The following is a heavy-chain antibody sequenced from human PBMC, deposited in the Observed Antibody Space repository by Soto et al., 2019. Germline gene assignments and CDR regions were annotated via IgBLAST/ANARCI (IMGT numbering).Heavy chain of an antibody. CDR2: IYHSGST. V-gene: IGHV4-4*02. J-gene: IGHJ2*01. CDR1: GASISSSHW. D-gene: IGHD4-4*01. Sequence: QVQLQESGPGLVKPSGTLSLTCAVSGASISSSHWWSWVRQPPGKGLEWIGEIYHSGSTYYNASLKSRVAISLDKSMNQFALMWRSVTAADSAVYYCVRKDYSDWFFDLWGRGTLVTVSS. CDR3: VRKDYSDWFFDL.